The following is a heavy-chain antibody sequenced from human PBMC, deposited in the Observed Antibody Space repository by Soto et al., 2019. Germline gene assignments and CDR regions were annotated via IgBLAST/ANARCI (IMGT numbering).Heavy chain of an antibody. CDR1: GFTFSSYG. CDR3: AKGPAIVLVPAAMNYYYGMDV. J-gene: IGHJ6*02. Sequence: QVQLVESGGGVVQPGRSLRLSCAASGFTFSSYGMHWVRQAPGEGLECVALISYDGSNKYYADSVKGRFTISRDYYRNTLYLQMNSLRAADTAVYYCAKGPAIVLVPAAMNYYYGMDVWGQGTTVTVSS. D-gene: IGHD2-2*01. V-gene: IGHV3-30*18. CDR2: ISYDGSNK.